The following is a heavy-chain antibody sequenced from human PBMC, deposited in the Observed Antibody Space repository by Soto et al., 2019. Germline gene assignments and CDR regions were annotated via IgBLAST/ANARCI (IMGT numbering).Heavy chain of an antibody. CDR2: ISWNSGSI. CDR3: AKQLFSIVGATDAFDI. J-gene: IGHJ3*02. V-gene: IGHV3-9*01. Sequence: PGGSLRLSCAAPGFTFDDYAMHWVRQAPGKGLEWVSGISWNSGSIGYADSVKGRFTISRDNAKNSLYLQMNSLRAEDTALYYCAKQLFSIVGATDAFDIWGQGTMVTVSS. D-gene: IGHD1-26*01. CDR1: GFTFDDYA.